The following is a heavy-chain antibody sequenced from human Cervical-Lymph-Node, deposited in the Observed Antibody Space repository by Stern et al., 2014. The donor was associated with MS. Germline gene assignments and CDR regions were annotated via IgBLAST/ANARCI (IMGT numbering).Heavy chain of an antibody. Sequence: QVQLQESGPGLVKPSGTLSLTCAVSGGSISNTNWRGWVRQTPGMGLEWIGEIYHSGTTTFSPSLQSRVTMSVDKSKNQFFLEVKYVTAADTAIYYCARVNTGYNWFDYWGQGTLVTVSS. CDR2: IYHSGTT. CDR1: GGSISNTNW. V-gene: IGHV4-4*02. J-gene: IGHJ5*01. D-gene: IGHD5-12*01. CDR3: ARVNTGYNWFDY.